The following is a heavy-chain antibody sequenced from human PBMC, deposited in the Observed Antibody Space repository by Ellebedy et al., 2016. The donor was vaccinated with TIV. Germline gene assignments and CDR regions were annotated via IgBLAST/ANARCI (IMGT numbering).Heavy chain of an antibody. D-gene: IGHD3-16*01. CDR1: GASITNYS. CDR2: FSYIGRT. V-gene: IGHV4-59*01. Sequence: SETLSPTXPVSGASITNYSWSWIRQPPGKGLEWLGCFSYIGRTNYNPSLGSRVTISLDTSKNQFSLNLNSVTAADAATYYCARGGGETNRDYEFDFWGQGTLVTVSS. CDR3: ARGGGETNRDYEFDF. J-gene: IGHJ4*02.